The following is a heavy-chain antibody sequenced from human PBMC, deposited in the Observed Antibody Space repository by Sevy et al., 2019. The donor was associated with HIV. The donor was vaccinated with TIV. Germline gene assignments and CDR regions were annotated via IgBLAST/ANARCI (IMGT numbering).Heavy chain of an antibody. V-gene: IGHV5-51*01. Sequence: GESLKISCKGSGYSFTSYWIGWVRQMPGKGLEWMGIIYPGDSDTRYSPSFQGQVTISADKSISTAYLQWSSLKASDTAMYYCARIGKMGIAAAGDAFDIWGQGTMVTVSS. J-gene: IGHJ3*02. D-gene: IGHD6-13*01. CDR2: IYPGDSDT. CDR3: ARIGKMGIAAAGDAFDI. CDR1: GYSFTSYW.